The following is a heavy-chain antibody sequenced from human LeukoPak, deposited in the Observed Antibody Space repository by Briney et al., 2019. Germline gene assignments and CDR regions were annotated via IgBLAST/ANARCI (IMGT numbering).Heavy chain of an antibody. CDR2: IIPIFGTA. Sequence: SVKVSCKASGYSFNSQGMNWVRQVPGQGLEWMGGIIPIFGTANYAQKFQGRVTITADESTSTAYMELSSLRSEDTAVYYCARVITMVRGVYDAFDIWGQGTMVTVSS. D-gene: IGHD3-10*01. CDR3: ARVITMVRGVYDAFDI. J-gene: IGHJ3*02. V-gene: IGHV1-69*13. CDR1: GYSFNSQG.